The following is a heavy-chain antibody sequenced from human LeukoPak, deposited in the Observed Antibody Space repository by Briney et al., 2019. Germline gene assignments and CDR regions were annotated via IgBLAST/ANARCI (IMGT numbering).Heavy chain of an antibody. Sequence: GGSLRLSCAASGFTLSTIYMSWVRQAPGKGLEWVSVIYTGGTTYSPASVKGRFTISRDNSKNTLFLQMDSLRAEDTAVYYCARGQSRAFDYWGQGTLVTVSS. CDR1: GFTLSTIY. CDR3: ARGQSRAFDY. V-gene: IGHV3-53*01. D-gene: IGHD6-13*01. CDR2: IYTGGTT. J-gene: IGHJ4*02.